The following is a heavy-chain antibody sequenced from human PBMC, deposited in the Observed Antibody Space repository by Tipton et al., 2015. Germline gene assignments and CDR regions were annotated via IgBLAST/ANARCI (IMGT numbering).Heavy chain of an antibody. D-gene: IGHD2-21*01. J-gene: IGHJ3*01. V-gene: IGHV4-39*01. CDR1: GASFSSSSYY. CDR3: ARRSHMADPH. CDR2: IYYDGAT. Sequence: TLSLTCTVSGASFSSSSYYWVWIRQPPGKGLEWVGSIYYDGATYYNPSLTSRLTISVDTSKNQFSLRLTSVTAADTAVYYCARRSHMADPHWGQGTMVTVS.